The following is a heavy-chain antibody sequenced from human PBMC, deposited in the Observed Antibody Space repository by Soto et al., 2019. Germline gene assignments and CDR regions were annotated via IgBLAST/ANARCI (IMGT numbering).Heavy chain of an antibody. Sequence: PGGSLRLSCAASGFTFNSYAIHWVRQAPGKGLEWVAVISYDGNNKYYSDSVKGRFTISRDNSKNTLYLQMDSLRADDTAVYYCARDRLRYFDWLWNFDYWGQGALVTVSS. V-gene: IGHV3-30-3*01. CDR2: ISYDGNNK. CDR3: ARDRLRYFDWLWNFDY. J-gene: IGHJ4*02. CDR1: GFTFNSYA. D-gene: IGHD3-9*01.